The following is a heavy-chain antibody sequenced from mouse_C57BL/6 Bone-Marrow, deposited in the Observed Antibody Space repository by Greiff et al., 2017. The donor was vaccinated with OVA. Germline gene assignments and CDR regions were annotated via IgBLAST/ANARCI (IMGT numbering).Heavy chain of an antibody. CDR2: IDPEDGDT. Sequence: EVKLQESGAELVRPGASVKLSCTASGFTFKDDYMHWVKQRPEQGLEWIGWIDPEDGDTDYASKFQGKATITADTSSNTAYLQLSSLTSEDTAVYYCTTSPVFLRYSGFAYWGQGTLVTVSA. D-gene: IGHD1-1*01. J-gene: IGHJ3*01. CDR1: GFTFKDDY. CDR3: TTSPVFLRYSGFAY. V-gene: IGHV14-4*01.